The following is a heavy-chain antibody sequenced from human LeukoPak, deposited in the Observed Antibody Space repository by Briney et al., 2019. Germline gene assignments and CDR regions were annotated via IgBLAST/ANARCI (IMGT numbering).Heavy chain of an antibody. V-gene: IGHV3-30-3*01. CDR1: GFTFSSYA. Sequence: PGGSLRLSCAASGFTFSSYAMHWVRQAPGKGLEWVAVISYDGSNKYYADSVKGRFTISRDNSKNTLYLQMNSLRAEDTAVYYCARDHGRTSWSNLDYWGQGTLVTVSS. CDR2: ISYDGSNK. J-gene: IGHJ4*02. CDR3: ARDHGRTSWSNLDY. D-gene: IGHD2-2*01.